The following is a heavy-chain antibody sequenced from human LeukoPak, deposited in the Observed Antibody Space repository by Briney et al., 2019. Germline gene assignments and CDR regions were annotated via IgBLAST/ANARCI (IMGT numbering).Heavy chain of an antibody. CDR1: GASISTSRSY. D-gene: IGHD2-8*01. J-gene: IGHJ4*02. CDR2: VSYTGDA. Sequence: SETLSLTCTVSGASISTSRSYGAWVRQPPGKELEWIASVSYTGDAYYNPSLKSRVTISVETSKNQFSLKVRSVTASDTAVYFCARVRGRDGYFDYWGQGALVTVSS. V-gene: IGHV4-39*07. CDR3: ARVRGRDGYFDY.